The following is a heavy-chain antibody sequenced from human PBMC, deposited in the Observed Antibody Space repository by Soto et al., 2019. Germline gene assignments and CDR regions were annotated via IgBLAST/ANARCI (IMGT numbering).Heavy chain of an antibody. CDR3: AKDHDYDSSGYFPPPSDY. CDR1: WFTFSRYI. Sequence: LRLSCAASWFTFSRYIMNWVRQAPGKGLEWVSSISGSSSYIYYADSVKGRFTISRDNAKNSLYLQMNSLRVEDTAVYYCAKDHDYDSSGYFPPPSDYWGQGTLVTVSS. D-gene: IGHD3-22*01. V-gene: IGHV3-21*01. J-gene: IGHJ4*02. CDR2: ISGSSSYI.